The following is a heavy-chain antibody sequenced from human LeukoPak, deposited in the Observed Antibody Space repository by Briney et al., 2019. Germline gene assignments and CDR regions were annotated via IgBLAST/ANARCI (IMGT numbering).Heavy chain of an antibody. CDR3: ARRNDPWSGPRNWFDP. CDR2: IYHTGDT. Sequence: SETLSLTCTVSSGSFSSGGYYWSWIRQHPGKGLEWIGNIYHTGDTFYNPSLQSRFIISVDTSKNQSSLKVSSVTAADTAIYYCARRNDPWSGPRNWFDPWGQGILVTVSS. V-gene: IGHV4-31*03. CDR1: SGSFSSGGYY. D-gene: IGHD3-3*01. J-gene: IGHJ5*02.